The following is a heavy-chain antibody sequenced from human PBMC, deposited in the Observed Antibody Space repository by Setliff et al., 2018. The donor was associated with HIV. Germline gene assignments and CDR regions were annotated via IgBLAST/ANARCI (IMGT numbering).Heavy chain of an antibody. CDR2: FNPEDGET. V-gene: IGHV1-24*01. Sequence: PAASVKVSCKVSGNTLSEIYIHWVRQAPGKGLKWIGGFNPEDGETIYARKFQVRVTLTEDTSTDTAYMELSSLRSEDTAVYYCARGGRVVPAATGSNAYDIWGQGTKVTVSS. J-gene: IGHJ3*02. CDR1: GNTLSEIY. D-gene: IGHD2-2*01. CDR3: ARGGRVVPAATGSNAYDI.